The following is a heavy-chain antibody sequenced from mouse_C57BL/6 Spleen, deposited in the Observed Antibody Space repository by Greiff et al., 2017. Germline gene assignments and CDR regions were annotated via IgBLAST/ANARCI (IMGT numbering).Heavy chain of an antibody. J-gene: IGHJ4*01. CDR3: ARNYYYGSLYAMDY. CDR1: GYSITSGYY. V-gene: IGHV3-6*01. D-gene: IGHD1-1*01. CDR2: IRYDGST. Sequence: ESGPGLVKPSQSLSLTCSVTGYSITSGYYWNWIRQFPGNKLEWMGYIRYDGSTNYNPSLKNRISITRDTSKNQFFLKLNSVTTEDTATYYCARNYYYGSLYAMDYWGQGTSVTVSS.